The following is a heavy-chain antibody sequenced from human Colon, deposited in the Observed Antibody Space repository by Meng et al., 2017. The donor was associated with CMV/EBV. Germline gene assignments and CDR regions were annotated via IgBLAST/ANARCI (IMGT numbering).Heavy chain of an antibody. CDR2: IYFRGST. J-gene: IGHJ5*02. Sequence: VSCFSFSTSAYYWAWIRQPPGRGLEWIGSIYFRGSTYYNPSLKSRVAMSLDTSKSQFSLNLTSMTAADTAIYYCAREGYPGGSEFGPWGQGTLVTVSS. CDR1: CFSFSTSAYY. D-gene: IGHD2-15*01. V-gene: IGHV4-39*07. CDR3: AREGYPGGSEFGP.